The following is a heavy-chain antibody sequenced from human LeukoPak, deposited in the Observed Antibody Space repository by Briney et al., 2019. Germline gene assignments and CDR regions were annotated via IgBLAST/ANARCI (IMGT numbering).Heavy chain of an antibody. V-gene: IGHV3-7*01. CDR1: GFTFSDYW. CDR3: ARGEFAWIQGSYGMNV. D-gene: IGHD5-18*01. J-gene: IGHJ6*02. Sequence: PGGSLRLSCTASGFTFSDYWMSWVRQAPGKGPEWVANIKQDGSDKYYEDSVKGRFTISRDNAKNALYLQVNSLRPEDTAVYYCARGEFAWIQGSYGMNVWGQGTTVTVSS. CDR2: IKQDGSDK.